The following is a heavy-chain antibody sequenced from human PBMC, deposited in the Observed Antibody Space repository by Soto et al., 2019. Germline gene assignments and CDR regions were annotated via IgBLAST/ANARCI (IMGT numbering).Heavy chain of an antibody. CDR3: AKSMTVPFWSGSEWGSFDD. CDR1: GFTFSSYA. Sequence: PGGSLRLSCAASGFTFSSYAMSWVRQAPGKGLEWVSAISRSGGSTYYADSVKGRFTISRDTSKNTLYLQMNSLRGEDTAVYYCAKSMTVPFWSGSEWGSFDDWGQGTLVTVSS. D-gene: IGHD3-3*01. CDR2: ISRSGGST. V-gene: IGHV3-23*01. J-gene: IGHJ4*02.